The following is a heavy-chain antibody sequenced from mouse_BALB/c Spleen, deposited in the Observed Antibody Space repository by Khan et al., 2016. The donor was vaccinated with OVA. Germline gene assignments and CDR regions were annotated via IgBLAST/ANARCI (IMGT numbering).Heavy chain of an antibody. Sequence: VQLQESGPGLVAPSQSLSITCTISGLSLTDYGVHWVRQPPGKGLEWLVVIWSDGSTTYNSALKSRLSIIKDNSKSQIFLKMNSLQTDDTTMYYCARQPYYQYYIMDYWGQGTSVTVSS. CDR2: IWSDGST. CDR1: GLSLTDYG. CDR3: ARQPYYQYYIMDY. J-gene: IGHJ4*01. D-gene: IGHD2-10*01. V-gene: IGHV2-6-1*01.